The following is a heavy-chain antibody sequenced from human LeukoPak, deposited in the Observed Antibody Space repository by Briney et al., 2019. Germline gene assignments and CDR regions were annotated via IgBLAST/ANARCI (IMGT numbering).Heavy chain of an antibody. CDR1: GGTFSSYA. V-gene: IGHV1-69*06. CDR3: ASRDGYNYEAFDI. CDR2: IIPIFGTA. D-gene: IGHD5-24*01. J-gene: IGHJ3*02. Sequence: GASVKVSCKASGGTFSSYAISWVRQAPGQGLEWRGGIIPIFGTANYAQKFQGRVTITADKSTSTAYMELSSLRSEDTAMYYCASRDGYNYEAFDIWGQGTMVTVSS.